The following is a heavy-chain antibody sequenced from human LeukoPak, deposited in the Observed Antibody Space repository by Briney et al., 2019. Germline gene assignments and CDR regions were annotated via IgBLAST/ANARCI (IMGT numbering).Heavy chain of an antibody. CDR1: GFTVSSNY. Sequence: GGSLRLSCAVSGFTVSSNYMSWVRQAPGKGLEWVSVIYSGGSTYYADSVKGRFTISRDNVKNSMYLQMNSLRDEDTAVYYCASSARFGESYFDYWGQGTLVTVSS. CDR3: ASSARFGESYFDY. V-gene: IGHV3-66*01. CDR2: IYSGGST. D-gene: IGHD3-10*01. J-gene: IGHJ4*02.